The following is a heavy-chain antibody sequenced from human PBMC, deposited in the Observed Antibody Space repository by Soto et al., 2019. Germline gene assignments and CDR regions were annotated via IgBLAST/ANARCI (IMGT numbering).Heavy chain of an antibody. V-gene: IGHV3-30-3*01. Sequence: QVQLVESGGGVVQPGRSLRLSCAASGFTFSSYAMHWVRQAPGKGLEWVAVISYDGSNKYYADSVKGRFTISRDNSKNTLYLQMNSLRAEDTAVYYCARDQTGIAAAGPYYCDYGMDVWGQGTTVTVSS. D-gene: IGHD6-13*01. CDR3: ARDQTGIAAAGPYYCDYGMDV. J-gene: IGHJ6*02. CDR1: GFTFSSYA. CDR2: ISYDGSNK.